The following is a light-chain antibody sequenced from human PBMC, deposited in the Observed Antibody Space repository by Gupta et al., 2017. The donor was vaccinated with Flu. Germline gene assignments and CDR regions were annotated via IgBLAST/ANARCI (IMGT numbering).Light chain of an antibody. CDR1: QAIRKD. V-gene: IGKV1-39*01. CDR3: QQSDSMPWT. J-gene: IGKJ1*01. CDR2: AAS. Sequence: PSSLSASVGDRVTITCRASQAIRKDLNWYQQRPGTVPSLLISAASNLRSGVPSRFSGSVSGTDFTLTITSLQPEDFATYYCQQSDSMPWTFGQGTKVEI.